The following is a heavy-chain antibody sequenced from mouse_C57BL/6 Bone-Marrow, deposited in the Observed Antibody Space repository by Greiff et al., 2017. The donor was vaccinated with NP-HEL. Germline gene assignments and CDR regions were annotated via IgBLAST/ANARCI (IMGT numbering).Heavy chain of an antibody. D-gene: IGHD2-2*01. CDR3: ARHGYDGYAMDY. V-gene: IGHV5-2*01. CDR1: EYEFPSHD. Sequence: EVNVVESGGGLVQPGESLKLSCESNEYEFPSHDMSWVRKTPEKRLELVAAINSAGGSTYYPDTMERRFIISRDNTKKTLYLQMSSLRSEDTALYYCARHGYDGYAMDYWGQGTSVTVSS. CDR2: INSAGGST. J-gene: IGHJ4*01.